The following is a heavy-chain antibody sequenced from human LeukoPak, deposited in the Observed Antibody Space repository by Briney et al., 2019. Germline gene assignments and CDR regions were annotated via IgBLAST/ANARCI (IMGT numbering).Heavy chain of an antibody. CDR1: GFTFSSYA. CDR3: AKVSWYYYGSGSYSWFDP. D-gene: IGHD3-10*01. V-gene: IGHV3-23*01. Sequence: TGGSLRLSCAASGFTFSSYAMSWVRQAPGKGLEWVSALSGSGGSTYYADSVKGRFTTSRDNTKNTLYLQMNSLRAEDTAVYYCAKVSWYYYGSGSYSWFDPWGQGTLVTVSS. J-gene: IGHJ5*02. CDR2: LSGSGGST.